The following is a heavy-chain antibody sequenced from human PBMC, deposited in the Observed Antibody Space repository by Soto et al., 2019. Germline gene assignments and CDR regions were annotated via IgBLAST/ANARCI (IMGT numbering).Heavy chain of an antibody. CDR3: ARDGMSTGDT. CDR1: GVSVRSYT. Sequence: SEPLSLPCIVSGVSVRSYTWSWVRQPANKGLEWIGRVFSSVGATYNPSLKSRVSISMDTPENRISLKLDSVTAADAGVYFCARDGMSTGDTWGPGTLVTVS. CDR2: VFSSVGA. D-gene: IGHD2-21*02. V-gene: IGHV4-4*07. J-gene: IGHJ4*02.